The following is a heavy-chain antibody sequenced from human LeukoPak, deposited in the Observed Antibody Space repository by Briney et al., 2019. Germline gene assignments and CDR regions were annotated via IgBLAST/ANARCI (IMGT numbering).Heavy chain of an antibody. Sequence: PGGSLRLSCAASGFTFSSYWMSWVRQAPGKGLEWVANIKQDGSEKYYVDSVKGRFTISRDNAKNSLYLQMNSLRAEDTAVYYCARDRGVHCSGGSCYSGWFDLWGQGTLVTVSS. CDR1: GFTFSSYW. D-gene: IGHD2-15*01. CDR3: ARDRGVHCSGGSCYSGWFDL. J-gene: IGHJ5*02. CDR2: IKQDGSEK. V-gene: IGHV3-7*01.